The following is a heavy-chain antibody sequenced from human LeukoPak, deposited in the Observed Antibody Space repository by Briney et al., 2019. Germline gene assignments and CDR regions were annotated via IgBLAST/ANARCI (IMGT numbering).Heavy chain of an antibody. CDR3: ARGDYYGSGSYGINAFDI. J-gene: IGHJ3*02. D-gene: IGHD3-10*01. CDR2: IYYSGST. CDR1: GGSISSYY. Sequence: SETLSLTCTVSGGSISSYYWSWIRQPPGKGLEWIGYIYYSGSTNYNPSLKSRVTISVDTSKNQFSLKLSSVTAADTAVYYCARGDYYGSGSYGINAFDIWGQGTMVTVSS. V-gene: IGHV4-59*01.